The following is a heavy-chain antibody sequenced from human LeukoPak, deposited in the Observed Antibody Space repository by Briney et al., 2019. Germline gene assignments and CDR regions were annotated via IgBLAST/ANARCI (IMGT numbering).Heavy chain of an antibody. CDR1: GFTFSSYG. CDR2: ISYDGSNK. Sequence: PGGSLRLSCAASGFTFSSYGMHWVRQAPGKGLEWVAVISYDGSNKYYADSVKGRFTISRDNSKNTLYLQMNSLRAEDTAVYYCAKGERPTYYFDSWGQGTLVTVSS. J-gene: IGHJ4*02. CDR3: AKGERPTYYFDS. V-gene: IGHV3-30*18.